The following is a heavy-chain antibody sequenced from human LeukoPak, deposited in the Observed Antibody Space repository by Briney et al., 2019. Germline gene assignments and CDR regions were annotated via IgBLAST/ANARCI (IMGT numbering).Heavy chain of an antibody. CDR3: ARGRNDNGGMFFDS. D-gene: IGHD4-23*01. J-gene: IGHJ4*02. Sequence: SETLSLTCTASGGSIRSYYWNWIRQAPGKGLEWVGFISYSGYTSYSPSLKSRVAISVDTAKSQFSLGLNSMTAADTAIYYCARGRNDNGGMFFDSWAQGNLVTVSS. CDR1: GGSIRSYY. V-gene: IGHV4-59*01. CDR2: ISYSGYT.